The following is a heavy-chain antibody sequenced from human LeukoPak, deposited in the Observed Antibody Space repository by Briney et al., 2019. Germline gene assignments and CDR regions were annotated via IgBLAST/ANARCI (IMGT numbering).Heavy chain of an antibody. D-gene: IGHD3-10*01. V-gene: IGHV1-2*02. CDR1: GYTFIGYY. CDR3: AREHSVRGVGS. Sequence: GASVKVSCKASGYTFIGYYMHWVRQAPAQGLEWMGWINPNSGDTNYAQKFQGRVTMTRDTSISTAYMELSGLRSDDTAVYYCAREHSVRGVGSWGQGTLVTVSS. J-gene: IGHJ5*02. CDR2: INPNSGDT.